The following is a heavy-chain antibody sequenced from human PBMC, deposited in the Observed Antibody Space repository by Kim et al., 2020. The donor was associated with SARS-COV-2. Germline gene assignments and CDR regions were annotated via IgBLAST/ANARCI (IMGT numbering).Heavy chain of an antibody. J-gene: IGHJ4*02. D-gene: IGHD6-13*01. CDR1: GFTFSSYE. V-gene: IGHV3-48*03. CDR3: ARAQSPSSWYLSGVYYFDY. Sequence: GGSLRLSCAASGFTFSSYEMNWVRQAPGKGLEWVSYISSSGSTIYYADSVKGRFTISRDNAKNSLYLQMNSLRAEDTAVYYCARAQSPSSWYLSGVYYFDYWGQGTLVTVSS. CDR2: ISSSGSTI.